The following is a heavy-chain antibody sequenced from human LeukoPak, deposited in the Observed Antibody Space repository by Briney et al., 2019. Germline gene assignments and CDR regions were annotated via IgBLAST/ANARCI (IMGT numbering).Heavy chain of an antibody. CDR3: ARNNGMDV. CDR1: GFAFSSHW. V-gene: IGHV3-7*03. CDR2: VNRDGSET. Sequence: GGSLRLSCVASGFAFSSHWLTWVRQVPGRGPEWVANVNRDGSETYYLDSVKGRFTISKDNAKNSLYLQMNSLRAEDTALYHCARNNGMDVWGQGTTVIVSS. J-gene: IGHJ6*02.